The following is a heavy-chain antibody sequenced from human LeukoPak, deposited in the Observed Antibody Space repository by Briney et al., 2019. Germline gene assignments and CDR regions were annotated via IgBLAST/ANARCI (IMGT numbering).Heavy chain of an antibody. J-gene: IGHJ5*02. CDR1: GFTFSSYS. CDR3: ARDLNSRNRWFDP. Sequence: PGGSLRLSCAASGFTFSSYSMNWVRQAPGKGLEWVSSISSSSSYIYYADSVKGRFTISRDNANNSLYLQMNSLRAEDTAVYYCARDLNSRNRWFDPWGQGTLVTVSS. V-gene: IGHV3-21*01. CDR2: ISSSSSYI. D-gene: IGHD1-14*01.